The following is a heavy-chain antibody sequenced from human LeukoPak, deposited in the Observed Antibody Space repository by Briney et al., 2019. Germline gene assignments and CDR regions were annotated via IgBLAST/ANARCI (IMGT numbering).Heavy chain of an antibody. CDR3: ARDSGMVRGTVDY. J-gene: IGHJ4*02. CDR1: GYTFTSYY. V-gene: IGHV1-46*01. D-gene: IGHD3-10*01. Sequence: GASVKVSCKSSGYTFTSYYMYWVRQAPGQGLEWMGIINPSGGSTSYAQQFQGRVTMTRATSTSTVYMVLSSLRSEDTAVYYCARDSGMVRGTVDYWGQGTLVTVSS. CDR2: INPSGGST.